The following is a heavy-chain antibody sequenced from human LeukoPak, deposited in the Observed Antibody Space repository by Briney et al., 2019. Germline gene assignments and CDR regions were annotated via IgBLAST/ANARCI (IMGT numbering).Heavy chain of an antibody. CDR2: ISSTGNTV. Sequence: PGGSLRLSCAASGFTFSSYEMNWVRQAPGQGLEWVAYISSTGNTVHYAGSVKGRFTISRDNAKNSLYLQMNRLRAEDTAVYYCTKETAQMDVWGKGTTVIVSS. D-gene: IGHD2-21*02. V-gene: IGHV3-48*03. J-gene: IGHJ6*04. CDR1: GFTFSSYE. CDR3: TKETAQMDV.